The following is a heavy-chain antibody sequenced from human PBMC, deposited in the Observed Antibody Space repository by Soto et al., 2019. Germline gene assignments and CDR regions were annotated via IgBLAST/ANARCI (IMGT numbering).Heavy chain of an antibody. J-gene: IGHJ4*02. Sequence: QVQLVESGGGVVQPGRSLRLSCAASGFTFSSYAMHWVRQAPGKGLEWVAVISYDGSNKYYADSVKGRFTISRDNSKNTLYLKMNSLRAEDTAVDYCATPVWGWGQGTLVTVFS. D-gene: IGHD3-16*01. CDR1: GFTFSSYA. CDR2: ISYDGSNK. V-gene: IGHV3-30-3*01. CDR3: ATPVWG.